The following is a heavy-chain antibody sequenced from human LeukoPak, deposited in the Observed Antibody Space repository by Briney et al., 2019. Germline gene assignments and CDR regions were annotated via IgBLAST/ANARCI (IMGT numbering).Heavy chain of an antibody. CDR2: ISHSGGST. CDR1: GFTFSNYV. J-gene: IGHJ4*02. Sequence: GGSLRLSCAASGFTFSNYVMSWVRQAPGKGLEWVSVISHSGGSTYYADSVKSRFTISGDNSKNTLYLQMSSLRADDTAVYYCARRTYSTDQYYFDYWGQGTLVTVSS. V-gene: IGHV3-23*01. CDR3: ARRTYSTDQYYFDY. D-gene: IGHD6-13*01.